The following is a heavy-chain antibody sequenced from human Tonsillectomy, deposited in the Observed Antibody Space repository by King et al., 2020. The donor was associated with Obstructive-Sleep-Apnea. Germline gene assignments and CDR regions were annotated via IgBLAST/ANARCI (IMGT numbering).Heavy chain of an antibody. Sequence: QLQESGPGLVKPSHTLSLTCSVSGGSVSSPDHYWSWVRQPPGRGLEWIGFIFYSGSDFYNPSLRRRVTISVDTAKNQFSLKLFSVTAADTAVYFCAREYFYGWGSPHYALDVWGRGTTVTVSS. V-gene: IGHV4-30-4*01. D-gene: IGHD3-10*01. CDR2: IFYSGSD. J-gene: IGHJ6*02. CDR1: GGSVSSPDHY. CDR3: AREYFYGWGSPHYALDV.